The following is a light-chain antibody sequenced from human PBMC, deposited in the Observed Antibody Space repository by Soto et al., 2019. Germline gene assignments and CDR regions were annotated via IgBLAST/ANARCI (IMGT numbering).Light chain of an antibody. CDR3: QQYGSSPHSST. Sequence: EILLTQSPATLSLSPGERATLSWRASQSVSSSYLACYQQKPGQAPRLLIYGASSRATGIPDRFSGRGSGTDFTLTISRLEPEDFAVYYCQQYGSSPHSSTFGHGTRLEIK. V-gene: IGKV3-20*01. CDR1: QSVSSSY. J-gene: IGKJ5*01. CDR2: GAS.